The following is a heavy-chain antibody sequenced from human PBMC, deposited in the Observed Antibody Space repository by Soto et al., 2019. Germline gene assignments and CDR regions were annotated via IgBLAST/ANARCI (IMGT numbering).Heavy chain of an antibody. D-gene: IGHD6-13*01. V-gene: IGHV4-59*01. CDR3: AREGYSSSLYACGAFDI. CDR1: GGSISSYY. J-gene: IGHJ3*02. Sequence: QVQLQESGPGLVKPSETLSLTCTVSGGSISSYYWSWIRQPPGKGLEWIGYIYYSGSTNYNPSLKSRVTISVDTSKNQFSLKLSSVTAADTAVYYCAREGYSSSLYACGAFDIWGQGTMVTVSS. CDR2: IYYSGST.